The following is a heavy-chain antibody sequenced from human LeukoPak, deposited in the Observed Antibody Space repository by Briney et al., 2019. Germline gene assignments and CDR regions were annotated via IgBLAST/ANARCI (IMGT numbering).Heavy chain of an antibody. CDR1: GFTFSAFA. V-gene: IGHV3-23*01. D-gene: IGHD6-19*01. Sequence: GGSLRLSCAASGFTFSAFAMTWVRQAPGKGLEWVSTITDDGYNTYSADSVRGRITFSRDNSKNTLSLQLRSLKAEDTAVYYCAKDLSYTSGASDHWGQGTLVTVSS. CDR3: AKDLSYTSGASDH. J-gene: IGHJ4*02. CDR2: ITDDGYNT.